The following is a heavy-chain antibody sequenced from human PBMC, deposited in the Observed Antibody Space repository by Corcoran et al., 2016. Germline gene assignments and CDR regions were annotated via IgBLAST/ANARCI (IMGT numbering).Heavy chain of an antibody. Sequence: EVQLVESGGGLVKPGRSLRLSCTASGFTFGDYAMSWFRQAPGKGLEWVGFIRSKAYGGTTEYAASVNGRFTISRDDSKSIAYLQMNSLKTEDTAVYYCTRADYGDYEWFDPWGQGTLVTVSS. CDR1: GFTFGDYA. CDR3: TRADYGDYEWFDP. D-gene: IGHD4-17*01. V-gene: IGHV3-49*05. CDR2: IRSKAYGGTT. J-gene: IGHJ5*02.